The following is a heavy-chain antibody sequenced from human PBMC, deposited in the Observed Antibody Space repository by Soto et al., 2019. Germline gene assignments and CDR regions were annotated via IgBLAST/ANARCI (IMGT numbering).Heavy chain of an antibody. CDR2: ISSSSSTI. CDR3: AKEATNINNFDY. J-gene: IGHJ4*02. CDR1: GFSFSSYS. V-gene: IGHV3-48*01. D-gene: IGHD5-12*01. Sequence: PGGSLRLSCAASGFSFSSYSMNWVRQAPGKGLEWVSYISSSSSTIYYADSVKGRFTISRDNAKNSLYLQMNSLRAEDKAVYYCAKEATNINNFDYWGQGTLVTVSS.